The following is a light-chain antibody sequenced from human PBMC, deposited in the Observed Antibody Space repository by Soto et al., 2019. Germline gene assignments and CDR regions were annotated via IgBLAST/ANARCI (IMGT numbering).Light chain of an antibody. CDR2: GAS. J-gene: IGKJ2*01. Sequence: DVQMTQTPSSVSASVGDRVTITCRASERIGSWLAWYQQKPGKAPKLLIYGASTLQVEVPSRFSGSGSETDFALTIRSLQPEYFATYYCQPTYSCPHTFGQGTKVEIK. V-gene: IGKV1-12*01. CDR1: ERIGSW. CDR3: QPTYSCPHT.